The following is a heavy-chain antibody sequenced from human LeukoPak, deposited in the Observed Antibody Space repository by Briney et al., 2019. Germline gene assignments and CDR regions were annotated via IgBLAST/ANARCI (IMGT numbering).Heavy chain of an antibody. CDR2: ISAYNGNT. D-gene: IGHD2-2*01. CDR3: ARGDVVGDPEDFDY. CDR1: GYTFTSYG. Sequence: ASVKVSCKASGYTFTSYGISWVRQAPGQGLEWMGWISAYNGNTKYSQKFQGRVTITRDTSASTAYMELSSLRSEDTAVYYCARGDVVGDPEDFDYWGQGTLVTVSS. V-gene: IGHV1-18*01. J-gene: IGHJ4*02.